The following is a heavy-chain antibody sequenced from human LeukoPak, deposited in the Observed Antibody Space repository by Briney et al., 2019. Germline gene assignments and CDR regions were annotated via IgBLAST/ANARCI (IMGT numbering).Heavy chain of an antibody. V-gene: IGHV3-30*01. CDR1: GFTFSSYA. CDR3: ASLFVGYFDY. CDR2: ISYDGSNK. D-gene: IGHD3-16*01. J-gene: IGHJ4*02. Sequence: GGSLRLSCAASGFTFSSYAMHWVRQAPGKGLEWVAVISYDGSNKYYADSVKGRFTISRDNSKNTLYLQMNSLRAEDTAVYYCASLFVGYFDYWGQGTLVTVSS.